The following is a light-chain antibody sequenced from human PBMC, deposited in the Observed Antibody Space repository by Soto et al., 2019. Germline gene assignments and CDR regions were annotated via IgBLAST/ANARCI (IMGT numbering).Light chain of an antibody. V-gene: IGKV3-20*01. CDR3: QQYGSSALT. J-gene: IGKJ4*01. Sequence: EIVLTQSPGILSMSPLERASLSCSSSQSVSNNYLAWYQQKPGQAPRLLIYGASSRATGIPDRFSGSGSGTDFTLTISRLEPEDFAVYYCQQYGSSALTFGGGTKVDIK. CDR2: GAS. CDR1: QSVSNNY.